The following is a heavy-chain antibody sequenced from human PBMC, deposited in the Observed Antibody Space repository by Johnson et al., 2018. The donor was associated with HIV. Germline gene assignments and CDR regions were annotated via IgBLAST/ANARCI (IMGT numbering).Heavy chain of an antibody. CDR1: GFTFSSYG. Sequence: QVQLVESGGDVVQPGRSLRLSCAASGFTFSSYGMHWVRQTPGKGLEWVAVIWYDGNTKYYADSVKGRFTISRDNSKNTLYLQMHNLRAEDTAIYYCAKDRGSPGIPAAFDIWGQGTMVTVSS. D-gene: IGHD1-26*01. CDR3: AKDRGSPGIPAAFDI. J-gene: IGHJ3*02. V-gene: IGHV3-33*06. CDR2: IWYDGNTK.